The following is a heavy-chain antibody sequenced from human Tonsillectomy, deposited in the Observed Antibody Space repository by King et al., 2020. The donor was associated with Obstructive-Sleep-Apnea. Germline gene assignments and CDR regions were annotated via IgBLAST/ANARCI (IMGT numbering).Heavy chain of an antibody. CDR2: SFYSGST. CDR1: GGSISRGDYY. V-gene: IGHV4-30-4*01. CDR3: ARESHYYFDY. J-gene: IGHJ4*02. Sequence: PLQESGPGLVKPSQTLSLTCTVSGGSISRGDYYWSWIRQPPGKGLEWIGYSFYSGSTYYNPSLKSRLTISVDTSKNQFSLKLISVTAADTAVYYCARESHYYFDYWGQGTLVTVSS.